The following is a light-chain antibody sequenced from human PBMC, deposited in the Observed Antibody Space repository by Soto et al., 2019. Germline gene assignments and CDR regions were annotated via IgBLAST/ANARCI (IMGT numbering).Light chain of an antibody. Sequence: EIVLTQSPGTLSLSPGERATLSCRASQSFHTNYLAWYQQRPGQAPRLLVHGASMRAAGVPARFTGSGSGTDFTLTISGLQSDDFAVYYCQQYYNWPPYTFGQGTKLQIE. CDR3: QQYYNWPPYT. CDR2: GAS. J-gene: IGKJ2*01. CDR1: QSFHTN. V-gene: IGKV3-15*01.